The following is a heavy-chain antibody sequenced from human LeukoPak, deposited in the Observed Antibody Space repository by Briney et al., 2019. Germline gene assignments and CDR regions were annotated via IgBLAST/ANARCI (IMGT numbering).Heavy chain of an antibody. D-gene: IGHD2-15*01. CDR2: ISYDGSNK. Sequence: GGSLRLSCAASGFTFSSYGMHWVRQAPGKGLEWVAVISYDGSNKYYADSVKGRFTISRDNSKNTLYLQMNSLRAEDTAVYYCAKEAPYSDAFDIWGQGTMVTVS. J-gene: IGHJ3*02. V-gene: IGHV3-30*18. CDR3: AKEAPYSDAFDI. CDR1: GFTFSSYG.